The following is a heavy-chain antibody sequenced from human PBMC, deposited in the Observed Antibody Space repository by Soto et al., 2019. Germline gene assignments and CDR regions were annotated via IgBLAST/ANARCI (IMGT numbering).Heavy chain of an antibody. Sequence: GSPRLSCAASGFTFTRYSMNWVRQAPGKGLEWVSSISSTTNYIYYGDSMKGRFTISRDNAKNSLYLEMNSLRAEDTAVYYCARESEDLTSNFDYWGQGTLVTVSS. CDR1: GFTFTRYS. CDR3: ARESEDLTSNFDY. V-gene: IGHV3-21*06. J-gene: IGHJ4*02. CDR2: ISSTTNYI.